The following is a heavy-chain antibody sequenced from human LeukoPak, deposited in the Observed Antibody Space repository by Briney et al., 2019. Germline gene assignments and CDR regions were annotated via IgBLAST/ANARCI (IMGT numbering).Heavy chain of an antibody. Sequence: GGSLRLSCAASGFNFASRLMHWVRQVPGKGLVWVSRISSDGSDTTYADSVKGRFTISRDNAKKIVYLQMRSLRVEDTAVYYCARHFDGKGSFDFWGQGTLVTVSS. CDR1: GFNFASRL. D-gene: IGHD4-23*01. V-gene: IGHV3-74*01. J-gene: IGHJ5*01. CDR2: ISSDGSDT. CDR3: ARHFDGKGSFDF.